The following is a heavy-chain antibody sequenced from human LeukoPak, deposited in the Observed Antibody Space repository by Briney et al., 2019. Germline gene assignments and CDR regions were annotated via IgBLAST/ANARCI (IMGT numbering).Heavy chain of an antibody. Sequence: GRSLRLSCAASGFTFSSYAMHWVRQAPDKGLVWVASISYDGSKKYYAVSLKGRFTISRDNSKKTLYLQMNSLRAEDTAVYYCAKDGDLYGHADYWGQGTLVTVSS. CDR2: ISYDGSKK. CDR3: AKDGDLYGHADY. J-gene: IGHJ4*02. D-gene: IGHD4-17*01. CDR1: GFTFSSYA. V-gene: IGHV3-30-3*01.